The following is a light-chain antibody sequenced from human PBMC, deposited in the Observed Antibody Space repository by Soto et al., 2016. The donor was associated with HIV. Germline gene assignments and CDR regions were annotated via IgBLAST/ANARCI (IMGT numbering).Light chain of an antibody. CDR3: QQYKNYPLT. J-gene: IGKJ4*01. Sequence: RLTQSPSSLSASVGDTVSITCRASEGIDNYLAWFQVQPGRVPKLLIFAASTLQSGVPSRFSGSWSGTDFTLTISSLQPEDVATYFCQQYKNYPLTFGGGTKVEIK. CDR2: AAS. CDR1: EGIDNY. V-gene: IGKV1-27*01.